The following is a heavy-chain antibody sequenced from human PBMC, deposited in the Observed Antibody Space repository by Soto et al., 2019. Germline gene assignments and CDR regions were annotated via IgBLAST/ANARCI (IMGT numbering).Heavy chain of an antibody. CDR3: ARGITMVRGVLWYFDL. V-gene: IGHV3-21*01. D-gene: IGHD3-10*01. Sequence: EVQLVESGGGLVKPGGSLRLSCAASGFTFSSYSMNWVRQAPGKGLEWVSSISSSSSYRYYADSVKGRFTISRDIAKNSLYLQMNSLRAEDTAVYYCARGITMVRGVLWYFDLWGRGTLVTVSS. CDR2: ISSSSSYR. J-gene: IGHJ2*01. CDR1: GFTFSSYS.